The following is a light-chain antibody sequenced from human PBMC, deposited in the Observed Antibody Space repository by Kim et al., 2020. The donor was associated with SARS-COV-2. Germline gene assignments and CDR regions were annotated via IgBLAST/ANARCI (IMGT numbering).Light chain of an antibody. CDR3: AAWDGSLSGYV. CDR1: SSNIGSHT. J-gene: IGLJ1*01. CDR2: SNN. V-gene: IGLV1-44*01. Sequence: QSVLTQPPSASGTPGQRVTISCSGSSSNIGSHTVNWYQQLPGTAPKLLIYSNNQRPSGVPGRFSGSKSGTSASLAISGLQSEDEADYYCAAWDGSLSGYVFGTGTKVTVL.